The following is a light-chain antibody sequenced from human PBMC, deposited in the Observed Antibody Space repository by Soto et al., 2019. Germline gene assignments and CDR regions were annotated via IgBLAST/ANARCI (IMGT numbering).Light chain of an antibody. V-gene: IGKV1-5*03. J-gene: IGKJ2*01. Sequence: DIQMTQSPSTLSASVGDRVSIACRASQSISSWLAWYQQKPGKAPKLLIYKASSLESGVPSKFSGSGSGTEFTLTISSLQPDDFATYYCQQYDSFPYTFGQGTKLEIK. CDR2: KAS. CDR3: QQYDSFPYT. CDR1: QSISSW.